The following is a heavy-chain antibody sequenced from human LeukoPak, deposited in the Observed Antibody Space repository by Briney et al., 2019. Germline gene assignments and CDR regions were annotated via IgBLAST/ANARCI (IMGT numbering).Heavy chain of an antibody. CDR2: IRSKANSYAT. D-gene: IGHD3-22*01. Sequence: GGSLRLSCAASGFTFSGSAMHWVRQASGKGLEWVGRIRSKANSYATAYAASVKGRFTISRDDSKNTAYLQMNSLKTEDTAVYYCAKDMGYDSSGYCDYWGQGTLVTVSS. J-gene: IGHJ4*02. CDR3: AKDMGYDSSGYCDY. V-gene: IGHV3-73*01. CDR1: GFTFSGSA.